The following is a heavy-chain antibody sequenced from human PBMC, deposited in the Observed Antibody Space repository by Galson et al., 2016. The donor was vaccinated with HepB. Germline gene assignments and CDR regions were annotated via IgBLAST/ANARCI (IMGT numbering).Heavy chain of an antibody. CDR3: ATEMRAPNSGLDS. CDR2: IFYSANT. D-gene: IGHD6-19*01. Sequence: ETLSLTCNVSGGSVSSTRYYWTWIRQPPGGGLEWIGYIFYSANTNYNPSLRSRVTMSVDTSKNQFSLKLGSVTAADTAVYYCATEMRAPNSGLDSWGQGTLVTVSS. J-gene: IGHJ4*02. CDR1: GGSVSSTRYY. V-gene: IGHV4-61*01.